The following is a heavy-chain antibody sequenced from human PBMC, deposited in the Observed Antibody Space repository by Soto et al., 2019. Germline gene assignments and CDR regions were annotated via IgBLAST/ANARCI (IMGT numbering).Heavy chain of an antibody. CDR2: ISSSSSTI. CDR3: ARVQPSATYNDDKASEFSSGMDA. J-gene: IGHJ6*02. D-gene: IGHD3-22*01. V-gene: IGHV3-48*02. Sequence: GGSLRLSCAASGFTFSSYSMNWVRRAPGKGLEWVSYISSSSSTIYYADPLEGRCTISRDNVKNSLYLQMNSLRDEDTAVYYCARVQPSATYNDDKASEFSSGMDAWGQGTTVTVSS. CDR1: GFTFSSYS.